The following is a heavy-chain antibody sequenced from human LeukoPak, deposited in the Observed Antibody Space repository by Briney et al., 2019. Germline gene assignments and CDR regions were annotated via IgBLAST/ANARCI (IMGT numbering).Heavy chain of an antibody. CDR2: ISTSGSI. CDR3: AREVFGVDY. J-gene: IGHJ4*02. CDR1: GGSISSYY. Sequence: SETLSLTCTVSGGSISSYYWSWIRQPAGKGLEWIGRISTSGSINYNPTLKSRVTISVDKSKNHFSLKLNSVAAADTAVYYCAREVFGVDYWGQGTLVTVSS. V-gene: IGHV4-4*07. D-gene: IGHD3-3*01.